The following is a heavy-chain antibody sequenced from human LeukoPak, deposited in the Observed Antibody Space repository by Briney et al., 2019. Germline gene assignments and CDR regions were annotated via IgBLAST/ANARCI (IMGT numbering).Heavy chain of an antibody. CDR3: AHIADSNGYYYNYFDY. J-gene: IGHJ4*02. CDR2: IYWDGDQ. Sequence: SGPTLVNPTQTLTLTCTFSGFSLTTSGLRVGWIRQPPGKALEWLPLIYWDGDQRYSPSLKSRLTITKDTSKNQAVLTMTNMDPVDTATYYCAHIADSNGYYYNYFDYWGQGTLVTVSS. D-gene: IGHD3-22*01. V-gene: IGHV2-5*02. CDR1: GFSLTTSGLR.